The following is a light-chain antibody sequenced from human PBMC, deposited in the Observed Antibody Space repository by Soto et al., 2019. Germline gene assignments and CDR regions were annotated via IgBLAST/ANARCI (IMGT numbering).Light chain of an antibody. J-gene: IGKJ1*01. CDR1: QTISSNY. CDR2: GAS. V-gene: IGKV3-20*01. CDR3: QQLGT. Sequence: EVVMTQSPCTLSLSLGKRATLSCRASQTISSNYLAWYQQKPGQAPRLLIYGASSRATGVPDRFSGSGSGTDFTLTISRLEPEDFAVYYCQQLGTFGQGTKVDIK.